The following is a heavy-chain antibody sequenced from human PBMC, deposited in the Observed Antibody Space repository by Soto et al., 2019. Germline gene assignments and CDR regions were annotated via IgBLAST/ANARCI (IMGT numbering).Heavy chain of an antibody. Sequence: SLKVSCKASGFTFTSSAVQWVRQARGQRLEWIGWIVVGSGNTNYAQKFQERVTITRDMSTSTAYMELSSLRSEDTAVYYCAAEEDCGGDCPFDYWRQGTLVTVSS. J-gene: IGHJ4*02. CDR2: IVVGSGNT. V-gene: IGHV1-58*01. D-gene: IGHD2-21*02. CDR3: AAEEDCGGDCPFDY. CDR1: GFTFTSSA.